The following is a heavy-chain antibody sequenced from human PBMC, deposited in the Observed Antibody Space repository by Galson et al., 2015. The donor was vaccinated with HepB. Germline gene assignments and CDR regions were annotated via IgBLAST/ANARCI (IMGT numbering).Heavy chain of an antibody. CDR3: ARVAKSDYDDHPHFDY. J-gene: IGHJ4*02. Sequence: SLRLSCAASGFTFSDYYMRWIRQAPGKGLEWLSYISSTGTYTTYADSVKGRFTISRDNPKNSLYLQMNNLRAEDTAVYYCARVAKSDYDDHPHFDYWGQGTLVTVSS. D-gene: IGHD4-17*01. CDR1: GFTFSDYY. V-gene: IGHV3-11*06. CDR2: ISSTGTYT.